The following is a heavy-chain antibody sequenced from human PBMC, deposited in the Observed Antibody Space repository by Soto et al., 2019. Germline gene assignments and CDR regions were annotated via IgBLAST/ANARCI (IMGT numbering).Heavy chain of an antibody. V-gene: IGHV1-2*04. Sequence: QVQLVQSGAEVKKPGASVKVSCKTSGYTFTDYYVHWVRQAPGHGLEWMGWINPDNGGTNYAQKFQDWVTLTRDTSITTTYMALSRLKSDDTAVYYCARQHNDLWSDSPDFDYWGQGTLVTVSA. CDR2: INPDNGGT. J-gene: IGHJ4*02. CDR1: GYTFTDYY. CDR3: ARQHNDLWSDSPDFDY. D-gene: IGHD3-3*01.